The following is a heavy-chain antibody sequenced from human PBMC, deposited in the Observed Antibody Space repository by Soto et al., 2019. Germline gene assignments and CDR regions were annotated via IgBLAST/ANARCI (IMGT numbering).Heavy chain of an antibody. J-gene: IGHJ6*02. CDR1: GFTFSSYV. V-gene: IGHV3-33*01. Sequence: PGGSLRLSCAASGFTFSSYVLPWVRQAPGKGLEWVAVIWYDGSNKYYADSVKGRFTISSDNSKSTLYLQMNSLRAEDTAVYYCARVSLGMDVWGQGTTVTVSS. CDR2: IWYDGSNK. D-gene: IGHD3-16*01. CDR3: ARVSLGMDV.